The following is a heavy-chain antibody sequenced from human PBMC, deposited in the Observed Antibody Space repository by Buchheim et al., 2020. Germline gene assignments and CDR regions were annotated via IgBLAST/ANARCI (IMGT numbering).Heavy chain of an antibody. CDR3: AKVVTWSNTKWAIGS. Sequence: EVQLVESGGGLVQPGISLRLSCAASGFAFNTYWMGWVRQAPGKGLEWVANINSDGTKKDYLDSVKGRFTISRDNAENSLSLQMDSLRVGDTAVYYCAKVVTWSNTKWAIGSWGQGTL. D-gene: IGHD5-18*01. V-gene: IGHV3-7*01. J-gene: IGHJ4*02. CDR2: INSDGTKK. CDR1: GFAFNTYW.